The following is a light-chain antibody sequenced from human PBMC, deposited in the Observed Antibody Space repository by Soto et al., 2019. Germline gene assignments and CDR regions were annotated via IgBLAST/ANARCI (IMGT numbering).Light chain of an antibody. CDR1: SSDVGADNY. CDR3: SSLTTSFTYV. V-gene: IGLV2-14*01. Sequence: QSVLTQPASVSGSPGQSVAISCTGTSSDVGADNYVSWYQQHPGKAPKLLLSELSNRPSEVSDRFSGSKSGNTASLTISGLQAEDAADYYCSSLTTSFTYVFGTGTKVTVL. J-gene: IGLJ1*01. CDR2: ELS.